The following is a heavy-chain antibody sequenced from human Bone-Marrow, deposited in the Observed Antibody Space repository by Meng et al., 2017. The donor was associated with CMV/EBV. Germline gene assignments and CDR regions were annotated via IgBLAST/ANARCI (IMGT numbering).Heavy chain of an antibody. V-gene: IGHV3-7*01. D-gene: IGHD1-26*01. CDR2: IKQDGSEK. CDR1: GFTFSSYW. CDR3: ARDGEWELRLDAFDI. Sequence: GESLKISCAASGFTFSSYWMSWVRQAPGKGLEWVANIKQDGSEKYYVDSVKGRFTISRHNATNSLYLQMNSLRAEDTAVYYCARDGEWELRLDAFDIWGQGTMVTVSS. J-gene: IGHJ3*02.